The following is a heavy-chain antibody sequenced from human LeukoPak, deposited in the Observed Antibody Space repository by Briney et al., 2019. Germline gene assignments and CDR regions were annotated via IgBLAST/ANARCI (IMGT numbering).Heavy chain of an antibody. CDR2: INPSDDTT. J-gene: IGHJ1*01. D-gene: IGHD4-17*01. V-gene: IGHV1-46*01. CDR1: GYTFTSNH. Sequence: ASVKVSCKASGYTFTSNHIHWVRQAPGQGLEWMGIINPSDDTTTSAQKFRGRVTMTRDTSTSTVYMDLSSLRSEDTAVYYCARDGGSYGDCPHWGQGTLVTVSS. CDR3: ARDGGSYGDCPH.